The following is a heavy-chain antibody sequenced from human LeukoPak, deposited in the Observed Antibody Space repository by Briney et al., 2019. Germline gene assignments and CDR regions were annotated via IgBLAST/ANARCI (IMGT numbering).Heavy chain of an antibody. J-gene: IGHJ1*01. Sequence: ASVKVSCKASGYTFTSYYMHWVRQAPGQGLEWMGIINPSGGSTSYAQEFQGRVTMTRDTSTSTVYMELSSLRSEDTAVYYCAREAGSSGSYGDEYFQHWGQGTLVTVSS. CDR2: INPSGGST. CDR3: AREAGSSGSYGDEYFQH. V-gene: IGHV1-46*01. CDR1: GYTFTSYY. D-gene: IGHD6-19*01.